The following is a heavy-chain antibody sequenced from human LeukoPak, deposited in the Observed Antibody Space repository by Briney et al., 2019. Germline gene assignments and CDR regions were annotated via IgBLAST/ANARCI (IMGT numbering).Heavy chain of an antibody. Sequence: ASVKVSCKASGYTFTSYAMNWVRQAPGQGLEWMGWINTNTGNPTYAQGFTGRFVFSLDTSVSTAYLQICSLKAEDTAVYYCARDITGYYDFWSGYFGYYCYGMDVWGQGTTVTVSS. CDR3: ARDITGYYDFWSGYFGYYCYGMDV. CDR1: GYTFTSYA. J-gene: IGHJ6*02. V-gene: IGHV7-4-1*01. D-gene: IGHD3-3*01. CDR2: INTNTGNP.